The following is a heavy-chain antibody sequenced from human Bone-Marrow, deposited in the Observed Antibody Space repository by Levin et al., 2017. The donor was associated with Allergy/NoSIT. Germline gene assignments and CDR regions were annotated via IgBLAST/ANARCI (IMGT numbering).Heavy chain of an antibody. CDR2: INPAGAT. D-gene: IGHD3-9*01. V-gene: IGHV4-34*01. Sequence: PSETLSLTCAVSDNSVDGHHWNWVRQAPGKGLEWIGRINPAGATRYNPSLEGRAVISLVTSTNQFSLTLSSVTVADTATYFCARVPVDILDLPDYFDSWGQGSLVTVSP. CDR3: ARVPVDILDLPDYFDS. CDR1: DNSVDGHH. J-gene: IGHJ4*02.